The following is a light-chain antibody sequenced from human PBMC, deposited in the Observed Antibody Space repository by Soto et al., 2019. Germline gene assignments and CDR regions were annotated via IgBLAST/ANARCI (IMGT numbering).Light chain of an antibody. CDR1: QSVDNNY. J-gene: IGKJ2*02. V-gene: IGKV3D-20*02. CDR3: QQRAKWPST. CDR2: GAS. Sequence: EIVLTQSPGTLSLSPGESATLSCRASQSVDNNYVAWYQQKPGQAPTLLIHGASYRAAGIPDRFSGSGSGTDFTLTISRLEPEDFAVYYCQQRAKWPSTFGPGTKVEMK.